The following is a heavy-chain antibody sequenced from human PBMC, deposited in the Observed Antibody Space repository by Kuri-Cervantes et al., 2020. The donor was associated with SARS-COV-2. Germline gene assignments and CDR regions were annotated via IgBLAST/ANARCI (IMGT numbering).Heavy chain of an antibody. D-gene: IGHD3-3*01. CDR2: ISSSTSYI. V-gene: IGHV3-21*03. CDR3: TTVGTLTYYDFWSGSRPVDY. CDR1: GFTLRSYG. Sequence: GGSLRLSCAASGFTLRSYGMNWVRQAPGKGLEWVSSISSSTSYIYYADSLKGRFTISRDNAKNSLYLQMNSLKTEDTAVYYCTTVGTLTYYDFWSGSRPVDYWGQGTLVTVSS. J-gene: IGHJ4*02.